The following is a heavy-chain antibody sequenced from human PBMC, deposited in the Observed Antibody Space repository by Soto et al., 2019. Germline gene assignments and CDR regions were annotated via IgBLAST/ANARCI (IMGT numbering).Heavy chain of an antibody. CDR2: IYYSGST. CDR1: GGSISSYY. CDR3: ARCGGGDCSVFDY. V-gene: IGHV4-59*01. J-gene: IGHJ4*02. Sequence: SETLSLTCTVSGGSISSYYWSWIRQPPGKGLEWIGYIYYSGSTNYNPSLKSRVTISVDTSKNQFSLKLSSVTAADTAVYYCARCGGGDCSVFDYWGQGTLVTVSS. D-gene: IGHD2-21*02.